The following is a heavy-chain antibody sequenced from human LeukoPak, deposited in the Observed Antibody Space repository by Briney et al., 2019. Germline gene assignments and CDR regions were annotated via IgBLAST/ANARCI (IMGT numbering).Heavy chain of an antibody. CDR2: IKADGSEK. Sequence: GGSLRLSCAASGFSFSGHWMNWVRQPPGKGLEWVANIKADGSEKYYVDSVQGRFTISRDNAKSSLYLQMNGLRAVDTAVYYCARHGLYDSTDYWTFQHWGQGTLVTVSS. J-gene: IGHJ1*01. D-gene: IGHD3-22*01. V-gene: IGHV3-7*02. CDR1: GFSFSGHW. CDR3: ARHGLYDSTDYWTFQH.